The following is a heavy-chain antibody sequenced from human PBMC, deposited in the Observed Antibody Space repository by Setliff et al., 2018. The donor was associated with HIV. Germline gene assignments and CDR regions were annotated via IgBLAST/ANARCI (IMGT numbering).Heavy chain of an antibody. D-gene: IGHD2-2*01. CDR1: GRTFTNVD. J-gene: IGHJ4*02. CDR3: AKVWPRGLISFYGY. CDR2: MNPNTGVS. V-gene: IGHV1-8*01. Sequence: ASVKVSCKASGRTFTNVDIHWLRRATGQGLEWMGWMNPNTGVSGYALKFQARVTMTRDTSISTAYMELSSLTSEDTAVYYCAKVWPRGLISFYGYWGQGTLVTVSS.